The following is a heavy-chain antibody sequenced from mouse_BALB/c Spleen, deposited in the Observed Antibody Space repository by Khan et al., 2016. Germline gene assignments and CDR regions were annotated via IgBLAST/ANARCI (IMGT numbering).Heavy chain of an antibody. D-gene: IGHD1-1*01. CDR3: ARVAYDGTWFVY. J-gene: IGHJ3*01. CDR2: INTYTGEP. CDR1: GYTFTNYG. V-gene: IGHV9-3-1*01. Sequence: QIQLVQSGPELKKPGETVKISCKASGYTFTNYGMNWVKQAPGKGLKWMGWINTYTGEPTYGEDFKGRFAFSLETSHSTAYFQINNLKNEDTGTYFCARVAYDGTWFVYWGQGTLVTVSA.